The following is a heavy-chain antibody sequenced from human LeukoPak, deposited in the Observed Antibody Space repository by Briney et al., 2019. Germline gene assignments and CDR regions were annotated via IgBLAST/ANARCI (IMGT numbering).Heavy chain of an antibody. CDR3: AREASITVTGIDLGYFDY. V-gene: IGHV4-39*07. J-gene: IGHJ4*02. D-gene: IGHD6-19*01. CDR1: GGSITNINYY. CDR2: IYSSGDI. Sequence: SETLSLTCTVSGGSITNINYYWGWIRQPPGKGLEWIGSIYSSGDIYHNPSLRSRITISVDTSKNQFSLKLSSVTAADTAVYYCAREASITVTGIDLGYFDYWGQGTLITVSA.